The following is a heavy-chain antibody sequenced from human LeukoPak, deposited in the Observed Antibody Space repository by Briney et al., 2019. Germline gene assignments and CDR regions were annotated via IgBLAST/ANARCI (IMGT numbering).Heavy chain of an antibody. CDR3: ARHPTDTYYDILTGYYTHRPGNFDY. CDR2: IYYSGST. Sequence: PGGSLRLSCAASGFTFSSYAMSWVRQPPGKGLERIGSIYYSGSTYYNPSLKSRVTISVDTSKNQFSLKLSSVTAADTAVYYCARHPTDTYYDILTGYYTHRPGNFDYWGQGTLVAVSS. V-gene: IGHV4-39*01. J-gene: IGHJ4*02. D-gene: IGHD3-9*01. CDR1: GFTFSSYA.